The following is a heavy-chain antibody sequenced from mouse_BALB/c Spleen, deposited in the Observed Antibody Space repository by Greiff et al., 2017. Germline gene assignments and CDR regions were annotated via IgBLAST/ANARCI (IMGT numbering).Heavy chain of an antibody. Sequence: VKLMESGPGLVAPSQSLSITCTVSGFSLSRYSVHWVRQPPGKGLEWLGMIWGGGSTDYNSALKSRLSISKDNSKSQVFLKMNSLQTDDTAMYYCARNYDYDGTSFAYWGQGTLVTVSA. V-gene: IGHV2-6-4*01. J-gene: IGHJ3*01. CDR3: ARNYDYDGTSFAY. D-gene: IGHD2-4*01. CDR2: IWGGGST. CDR1: GFSLSRYS.